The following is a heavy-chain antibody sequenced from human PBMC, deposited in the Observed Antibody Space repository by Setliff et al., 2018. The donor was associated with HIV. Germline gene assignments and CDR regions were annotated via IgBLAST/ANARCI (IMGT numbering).Heavy chain of an antibody. CDR3: ARSATNYNYYYYGMDV. J-gene: IGHJ6*04. V-gene: IGHV3-33*08. CDR1: GFTFSDYY. CDR2: IWYDESLN. Sequence: PGGSLRLSCAASGFTFSDYYMSWIRQAPGKGLEWVALIWYDESLNYYADSVKGRFTISRDNSKKTLFLQMNSLRAEDTGVYYCARSATNYNYYYYGMDVWGKGTTVTVSS. D-gene: IGHD4-4*01.